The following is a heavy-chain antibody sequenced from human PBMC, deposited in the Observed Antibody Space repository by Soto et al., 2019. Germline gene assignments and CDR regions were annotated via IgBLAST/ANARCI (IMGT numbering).Heavy chain of an antibody. CDR2: ISNDGSKT. CDR1: GFTFSSHA. CDR3: ARNGGGSSLTFGDWFFDL. J-gene: IGHJ2*01. D-gene: IGHD2-15*01. V-gene: IGHV3-30-3*01. Sequence: QVQLVESGGGVVQPGGSLRLSCAASGFTFSSHAMYWVRQAPGKGLEWVAVISNDGSKTRYADSVKGRFTISRDNSKKTLSLLMNGLRAEDTAVYYCARNGGGSSLTFGDWFFDLWGRGALVTVSS.